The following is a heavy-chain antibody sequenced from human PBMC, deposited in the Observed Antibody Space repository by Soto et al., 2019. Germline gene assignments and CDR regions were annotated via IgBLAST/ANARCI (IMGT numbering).Heavy chain of an antibody. CDR1: GGSISNHY. V-gene: IGHV4-59*11. CDR3: TRANWYFGY. CDR2: IYYNGNT. Sequence: PSETLSLTCSVAGGSISNHYWSWIRQPPGKGLEWIGYIYYNGNTNYNPSLKSRVTMSVDTSRSQISLKLTTVTAADTAVYYCTRANWYFGYWGQGTLVTVSS. D-gene: IGHD7-27*01. J-gene: IGHJ4*02.